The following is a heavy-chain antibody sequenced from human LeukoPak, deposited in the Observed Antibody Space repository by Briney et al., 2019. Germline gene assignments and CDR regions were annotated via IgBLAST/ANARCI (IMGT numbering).Heavy chain of an antibody. Sequence: GGSLRLSCAASGFSFSSYSMNWVRQAPGKGLEWVSSINGRSGYMYYADSVRGRFTISRDNAENSLYLQMSGLRAENTAVYYCARDYQLLGSGSHDWGFDPWGQGTLVTVSS. D-gene: IGHD2-2*01. V-gene: IGHV3-21*01. CDR1: GFSFSSYS. J-gene: IGHJ5*02. CDR2: INGRSGYM. CDR3: ARDYQLLGSGSHDWGFDP.